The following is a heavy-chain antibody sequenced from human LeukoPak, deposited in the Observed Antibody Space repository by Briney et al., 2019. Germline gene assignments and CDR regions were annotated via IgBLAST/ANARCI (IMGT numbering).Heavy chain of an antibody. CDR1: GGSFRGYY. J-gene: IGHJ4*02. V-gene: IGHV4-39*01. CDR2: IYYSGST. CDR3: ARQAHRSVAAAGTG. D-gene: IGHD6-13*01. Sequence: SETLSLTCAVYGGSFRGYYWGWIRQPPGKGLEWIGSIYYSGSTYYNPSLKSRVTISVDTSKNQFSLKLSSVTAADTAVYYCARQAHRSVAAAGTGWGQGTLVTVSS.